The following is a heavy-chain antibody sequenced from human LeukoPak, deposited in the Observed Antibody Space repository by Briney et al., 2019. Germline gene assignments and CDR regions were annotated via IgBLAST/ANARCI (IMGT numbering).Heavy chain of an antibody. CDR3: ARGYGGNSGAGWYFDL. CDR1: GGTFSSYA. Sequence: ASVKVSCKASGGTFSSYAISWVRQAPGQGLEWMGRIIPILGIANYAQKFQGRVTITADKSTSTAYMELSSLRSEDTAVYYCARGYGGNSGAGWYFDLWGRGTLVTVSS. D-gene: IGHD4-23*01. V-gene: IGHV1-69*04. J-gene: IGHJ2*01. CDR2: IIPILGIA.